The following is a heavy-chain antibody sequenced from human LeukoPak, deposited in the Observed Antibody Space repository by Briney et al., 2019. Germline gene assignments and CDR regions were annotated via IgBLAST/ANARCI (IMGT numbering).Heavy chain of an antibody. CDR1: GGTFSSYT. Sequence: ASVKVSCKASGGTFSSYTISWVRQAPGQGLEWMGGIIPNFGTPNYAQKFQGRVTITADKSTSTAYMELRSLRSDDTAVYYCARVLSHDYDILTGYYRGHYYMDVWGKGTTVTVSS. V-gene: IGHV1-69*06. CDR3: ARVLSHDYDILTGYYRGHYYMDV. CDR2: IIPNFGTP. J-gene: IGHJ6*03. D-gene: IGHD3-9*01.